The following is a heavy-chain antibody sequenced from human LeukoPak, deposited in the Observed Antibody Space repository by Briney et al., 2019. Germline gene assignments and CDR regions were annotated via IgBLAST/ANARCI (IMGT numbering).Heavy chain of an antibody. D-gene: IGHD3-10*01. CDR1: GFTFSSYW. CDR2: INHNGNVN. V-gene: IGHV3-7*01. J-gene: IGHJ4*02. Sequence: PGGSLRLSCAASGFTFSSYWMNWARQAPGKGLEWVASINHNGNVNYYVDSVKGRFTISRDNSKNTLYLQMNSLRAEDTAVYYCAKDEPLYHPANPVRVGNDFDYWGQGTLVTVSS. CDR3: AKDEPLYHPANPVRVGNDFDY.